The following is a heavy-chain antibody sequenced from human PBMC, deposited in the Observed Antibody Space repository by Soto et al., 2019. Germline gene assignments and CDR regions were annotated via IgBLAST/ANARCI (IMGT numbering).Heavy chain of an antibody. Sequence: PWETLSLTCTVSGGSISSYYWSWIRQPPGKGLEWIGYIYYSGSTNYNPSLKSRVTISVDTSKNQFSLKLSSVTAADTAVYYCARSGPVWSDYYYYGMDVWGQGTTVTSP. J-gene: IGHJ6*02. CDR3: ARSGPVWSDYYYYGMDV. V-gene: IGHV4-59*01. CDR1: GGSISSYY. CDR2: IYYSGST. D-gene: IGHD2-15*01.